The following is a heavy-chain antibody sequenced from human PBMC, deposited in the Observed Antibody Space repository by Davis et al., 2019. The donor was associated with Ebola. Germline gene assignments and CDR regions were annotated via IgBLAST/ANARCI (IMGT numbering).Heavy chain of an antibody. CDR1: GFSFRNYR. CDR3: ATDSPFDY. CDR2: IERDGKDK. Sequence: GESLKISCEASGFSFRNYRICWVRQAPGKGLGWVANIERDGKDKYYLDSVKGRFTISRDNAKKAVYLQMNRLRVEDTAVYYCATDSPFDYWGQGTPVTVSS. D-gene: IGHD3/OR15-3a*01. J-gene: IGHJ4*02. V-gene: IGHV3-7*03.